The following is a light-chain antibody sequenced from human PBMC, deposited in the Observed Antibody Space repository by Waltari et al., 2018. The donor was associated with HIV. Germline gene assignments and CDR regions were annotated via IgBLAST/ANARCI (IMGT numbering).Light chain of an antibody. CDR3: QSSDSSLSGSWV. V-gene: IGLV1-40*01. J-gene: IGLJ3*02. Sequence: QSVLTQPPSVSGAPGQRVTFSCTGSSSNIGAGYDVHWYQQLPGSAPKLLIYGNNNRPSGVPYRFSGSKSGTSASLAITGLQAGDEADYYCQSSDSSLSGSWVFGGGTKLTVL. CDR1: SSNIGAGYD. CDR2: GNN.